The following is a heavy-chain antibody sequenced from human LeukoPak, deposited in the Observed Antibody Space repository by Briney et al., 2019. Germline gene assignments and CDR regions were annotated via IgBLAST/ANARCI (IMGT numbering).Heavy chain of an antibody. CDR3: AREGGRSYYLNY. CDR1: GFTFISYW. D-gene: IGHD1-26*01. V-gene: IGHV3-74*01. Sequence: GGSVRLSCAASGFTFISYWMHWVRQAPGKGLVWIARINNDESSTTYADSVKGRFTISRDKATNTAYLHLNSLRAEDTAVYYCAREGGRSYYLNYWGQGNLVTVSS. CDR2: INNDESST. J-gene: IGHJ4*02.